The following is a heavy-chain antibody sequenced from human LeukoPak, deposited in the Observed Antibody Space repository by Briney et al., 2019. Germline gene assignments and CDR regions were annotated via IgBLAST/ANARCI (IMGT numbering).Heavy chain of an antibody. Sequence: PSETLSLTCAVYGGSFSGYYWSWIRQPPGKGLEWIGEINHSGSTNYNPSLKSRVTISVDTSKNQFSLKLSSVTAADTAVYYCARVPPLDAFDFWGQGTMVTVSS. CDR2: INHSGST. V-gene: IGHV4-34*01. CDR1: GGSFSGYY. CDR3: ARVPPLDAFDF. J-gene: IGHJ3*01.